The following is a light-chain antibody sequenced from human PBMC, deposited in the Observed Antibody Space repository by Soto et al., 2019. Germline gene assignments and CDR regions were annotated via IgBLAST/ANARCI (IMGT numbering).Light chain of an antibody. CDR2: HAS. CDR3: QQYNSYS. V-gene: IGKV1-5*01. J-gene: IGKJ1*01. CDR1: DTITNR. Sequence: DIQMTQSPSTLSASVGDRITITCRASDTITNRWAWYQRKPGTAHKVLIYHASNLQCGVPSRFSGSGSGTEFTLTISSLQPDDFATYYCQQYNSYSFGQGTKVDIK.